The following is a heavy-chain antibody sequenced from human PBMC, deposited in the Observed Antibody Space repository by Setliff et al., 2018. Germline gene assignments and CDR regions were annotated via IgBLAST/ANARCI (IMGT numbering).Heavy chain of an antibody. Sequence: AASVKVSCKVSGYTLTELSMHWVRQAPGKGLEWMGGFDPEDGETIYAQKFQGRVTMTEDTSTDTAYMEPSSLRSEDTAVYYCATGGLLWFGELSGGAFDIWGQGTMVTVSS. D-gene: IGHD3-10*01. V-gene: IGHV1-24*01. J-gene: IGHJ3*02. CDR3: ATGGLLWFGELSGGAFDI. CDR2: FDPEDGET. CDR1: GYTLTELS.